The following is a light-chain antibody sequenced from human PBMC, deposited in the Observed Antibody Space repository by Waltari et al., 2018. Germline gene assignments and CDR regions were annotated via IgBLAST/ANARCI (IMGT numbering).Light chain of an antibody. Sequence: EIVLTQSPEFQSVTLKEKVTITCRASHSIGGRLQWYQQKPDQSPKILIMYASQSFSGVPARFSGSRSETDFTLTIDGLEAEDAATYYCHHSDSLPYSLGQATKLEIK. CDR2: YAS. CDR1: HSIGGR. V-gene: IGKV6-21*01. CDR3: HHSDSLPYS. J-gene: IGKJ2*03.